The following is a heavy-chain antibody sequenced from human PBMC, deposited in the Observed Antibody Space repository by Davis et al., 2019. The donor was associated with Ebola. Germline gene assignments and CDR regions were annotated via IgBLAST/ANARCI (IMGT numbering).Heavy chain of an antibody. CDR2: IYTGDSDT. CDR3: ASLRRTITGMDDAFDI. D-gene: IGHD2-8*02. CDR1: GYSFSNFW. Sequence: GESLKISCTGSGYSFSNFWIGWVRQMPGKGLEWMGIIYTGDSDTRYSPSFRGQVTISADKSIKTAFLQWSSLKASDTAMYYCASLRRTITGMDDAFDIWGQGTMVTVSS. V-gene: IGHV5-51*01. J-gene: IGHJ3*02.